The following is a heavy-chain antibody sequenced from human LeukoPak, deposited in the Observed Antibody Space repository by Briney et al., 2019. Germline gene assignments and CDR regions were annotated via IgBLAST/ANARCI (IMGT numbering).Heavy chain of an antibody. D-gene: IGHD7-27*01. CDR1: GYTFTSYD. Sequence: ASVKVSCKASGYTFTSYDINWVRQATGQGLEWMGWMNPNSGNTGYAQKFQGRVTMTRDTSISTAYMELSSLTFEDTAVYYCARGPPNWGMVGYWGQGTLVTVSS. CDR3: ARGPPNWGMVGY. J-gene: IGHJ4*02. CDR2: MNPNSGNT. V-gene: IGHV1-8*01.